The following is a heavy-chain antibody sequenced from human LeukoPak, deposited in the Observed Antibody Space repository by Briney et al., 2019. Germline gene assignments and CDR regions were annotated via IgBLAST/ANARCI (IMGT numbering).Heavy chain of an antibody. CDR1: GFTLRSYT. V-gene: IGHV3-21*04. J-gene: IGHJ4*02. CDR3: ARDYTGHFDY. Sequence: GGSLRLSCAASGFTLRSYTMNWVRQAPGKGLEWVSSIGISSNKIYYADSVKGRFIISRDNSKNALYLQMNSLRAEDTAVYYCARDYTGHFDYWGQGTLVTVSS. CDR2: IGISSNKI.